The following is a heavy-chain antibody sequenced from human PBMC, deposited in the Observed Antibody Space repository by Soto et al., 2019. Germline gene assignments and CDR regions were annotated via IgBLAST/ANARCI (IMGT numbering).Heavy chain of an antibody. CDR2: IWYDGSNK. CDR3: ARDRGYCSGGSCQGSFDY. Sequence: QVQLVESGGGVVQPGRSLRLSCAASGFTFSSYGMHWVRQAPGKGLEWVAVIWYDGSNKYYADSVKGRFTISRDNSKNTLYLQMNSLRAEDTAVYYCARDRGYCSGGSCQGSFDYWGQGTLVTVSS. CDR1: GFTFSSYG. V-gene: IGHV3-33*01. J-gene: IGHJ4*02. D-gene: IGHD2-15*01.